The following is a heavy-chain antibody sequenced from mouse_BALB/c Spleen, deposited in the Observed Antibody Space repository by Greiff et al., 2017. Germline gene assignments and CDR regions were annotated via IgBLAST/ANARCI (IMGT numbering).Heavy chain of an antibody. CDR3: ASYYDWGHYFDY. D-gene: IGHD2-4*01. CDR1: GDSITSGY. Sequence: EVQLQQSGPSLVKPSQTLSLTCSVTGDSITSGYWNWIRKFPGNKLEYMGYISYSGSTYYNPSLKSRISITRDTSKNQYYLQLNSVTTEDTATYYCASYYDWGHYFDYWGQGTTLTVSS. CDR2: ISYSGST. J-gene: IGHJ2*01. V-gene: IGHV3-8*02.